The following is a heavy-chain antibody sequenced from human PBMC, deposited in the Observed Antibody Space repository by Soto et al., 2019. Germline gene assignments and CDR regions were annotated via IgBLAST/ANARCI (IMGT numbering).Heavy chain of an antibody. D-gene: IGHD4-4*01. V-gene: IGHV3-53*01. CDR2: FYDLDGT. CDR1: GLTVSGKKY. CDR3: ATWHLQEHAYDV. J-gene: IGHJ3*01. Sequence: GGSLRISCAVSGLTVSGKKYVAWVRQAPGKGLEWVSGFYDLDGTYYADSLKGRFTTSGDSSRTIVYLQMNGLRPEDTAVYYCATWHLQEHAYDVWGQGTTVTVSS.